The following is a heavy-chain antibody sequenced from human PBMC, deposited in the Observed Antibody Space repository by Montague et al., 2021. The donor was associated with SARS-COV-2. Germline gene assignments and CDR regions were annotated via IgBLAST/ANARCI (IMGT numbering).Heavy chain of an antibody. D-gene: IGHD3-10*01. CDR3: ARDSMVRASKPSGSTYYYYNGMDV. CDR1: GGSISSGGYY. J-gene: IGHJ6*02. V-gene: IGHV4-30-4*08. CDR2: IYYSGST. Sequence: TLSLTCTVSGGSISSGGYYWSWIRQHPGKGLEWIGYIYYSGSTYYNPSLKSRVTISVDTSKNQFSLKLSSVTAADTAVYYCARDSMVRASKPSGSTYYYYNGMDVWGQGTTVTVSS.